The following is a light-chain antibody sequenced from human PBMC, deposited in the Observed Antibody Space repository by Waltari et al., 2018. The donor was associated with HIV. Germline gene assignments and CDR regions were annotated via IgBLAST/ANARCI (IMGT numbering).Light chain of an antibody. CDR1: QGISSA. V-gene: IGKV1-13*02. J-gene: IGKJ4*01. Sequence: AIQLTQSPSSLSASVGDRVPIPCRASQGISSALAWYQQKPGKAPKLLIYDASTLETGVPSRFSGSGSGTDFTLTISSLQPEDFATYYCQQFNSYLLTFGGGTKVEIK. CDR2: DAS. CDR3: QQFNSYLLT.